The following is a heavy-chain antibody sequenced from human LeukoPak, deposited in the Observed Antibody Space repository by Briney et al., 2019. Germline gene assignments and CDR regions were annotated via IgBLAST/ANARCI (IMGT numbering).Heavy chain of an antibody. D-gene: IGHD2-21*02. CDR2: IIPIFGTA. CDR3: ARDRTYCGGDCFRGYFDY. Sequence: ASVKVSCKASGGTFISYAISWVRQAPGQGLEWMGGIIPIFGTANYAQKFQGRVTITADESTSTAYMELSSLRSEDTAVYYCARDRTYCGGDCFRGYFDYWGQGTLVTVSS. CDR1: GGTFISYA. V-gene: IGHV1-69*13. J-gene: IGHJ4*02.